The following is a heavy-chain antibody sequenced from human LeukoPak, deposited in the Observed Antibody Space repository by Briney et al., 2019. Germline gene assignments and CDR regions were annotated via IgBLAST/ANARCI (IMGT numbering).Heavy chain of an antibody. D-gene: IGHD5-12*01. CDR3: ARDGYGYNYMDV. CDR2: IYSGGTT. J-gene: IGHJ6*03. Sequence: PGGSLRLSCAASGFTVSSNFMSWVRQAPGKGLEWVSVIYSGGTTYYADSVKGRFTISRDISKNTLHLQMNSPRAEDTAVYYCARDGYGYNYMDVWGRGTTVTVSS. V-gene: IGHV3-53*01. CDR1: GFTVSSNF.